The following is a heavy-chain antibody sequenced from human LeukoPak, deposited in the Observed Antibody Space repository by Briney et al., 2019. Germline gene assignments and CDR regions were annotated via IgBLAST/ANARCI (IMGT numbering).Heavy chain of an antibody. CDR1: GGSFSGYY. J-gene: IGHJ6*03. CDR2: INHSGST. CDR3: ARLPSYTYYYYYMDV. D-gene: IGHD2-2*02. Sequence: SETLSLTCAVYGGSFSGYYWSWLRPPPRRGLEWVGEINHSGSTNYNPSLKSRVTISVDTSKNQFSLKLSSVTAADTAVYYCARLPSYTYYYYYMDVWGKGTTVTVSS. V-gene: IGHV4-34*01.